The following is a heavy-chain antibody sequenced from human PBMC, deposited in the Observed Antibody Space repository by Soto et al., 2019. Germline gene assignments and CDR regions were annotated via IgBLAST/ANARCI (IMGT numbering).Heavy chain of an antibody. CDR3: AREGGDIVLMGYAIPGYYYYGMDV. CDR1: GYTFTGYY. J-gene: IGHJ6*02. CDR2: INPNSGGT. D-gene: IGHD2-8*01. V-gene: IGHV1-2*02. Sequence: ASVKVSCKASGYTFTGYYMHWVRQAPGQGLEWMGWINPNSGGTNYAQKFQGRVTMTRDTSISTAYMELSRLRSDDTAVYYCAREGGDIVLMGYAIPGYYYYGMDVWGQGTTVTVSS.